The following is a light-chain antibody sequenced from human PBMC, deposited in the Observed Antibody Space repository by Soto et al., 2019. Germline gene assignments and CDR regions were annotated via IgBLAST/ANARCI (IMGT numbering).Light chain of an antibody. CDR3: AAWDDSRSGLGVG. V-gene: IGLV1-47*01. CDR2: RNN. J-gene: IGLJ2*01. Sequence: QSVLTQPPSASGTPGQRVTISCSGSSSNIGSNYVYWYQQLPGTAPKLLIYRNNQRPSGVPDRFSGSKSGTSASLAISGLRSEDEADYYCAAWDDSRSGLGVGFGGGTKLTVL. CDR1: SSNIGSNY.